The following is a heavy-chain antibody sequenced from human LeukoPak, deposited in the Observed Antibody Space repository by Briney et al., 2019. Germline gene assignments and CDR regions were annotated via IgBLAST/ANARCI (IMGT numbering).Heavy chain of an antibody. J-gene: IGHJ4*02. Sequence: PSETLSLTCDVSGVSIQSYWWSWVRKPAGKGLEWIGRIYTTGRTNYSPSFQSRVTMSIDVSSNQFSLTLRSVTAADTAVYYCARSGYTIGAYHSDFWGQGAPVTVSS. V-gene: IGHV4-4*07. CDR1: GVSIQSYW. CDR2: IYTTGRT. CDR3: ARSGYTIGAYHSDF. D-gene: IGHD5-18*01.